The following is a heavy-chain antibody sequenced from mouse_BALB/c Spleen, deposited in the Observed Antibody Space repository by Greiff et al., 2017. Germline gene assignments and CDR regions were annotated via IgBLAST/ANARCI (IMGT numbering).Heavy chain of an antibody. V-gene: IGHV1-54*01. CDR1: GYAFTNYL. Sequence: VQLQQSGAELVRPGTSVKVSCKASGYAFTNYLIEWVKQRPGQGLEWIGVINPGSGGTNYNEKFKGKATLTADKSSSTAYMQLSSLTSDDSAVYFCARSGTNAFDYWGQGTTLTVSS. CDR3: ARSGTNAFDY. J-gene: IGHJ2*01. D-gene: IGHD3-3*01. CDR2: INPGSGGT.